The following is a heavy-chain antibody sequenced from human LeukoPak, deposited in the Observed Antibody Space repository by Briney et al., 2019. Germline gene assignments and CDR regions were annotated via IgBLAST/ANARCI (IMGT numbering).Heavy chain of an antibody. CDR1: GGSFSGYY. D-gene: IGHD1-26*01. CDR3: AREPLETKGGTYQK. J-gene: IGHJ4*02. V-gene: IGHV4-34*01. CDR2: INHSGST. Sequence: SSETLSLTCAVYGGSFSGYYWSWIRQPPGKGLEWIGEINHSGSTNCNPSLKSRVTISVDTSKNQFSLQLSCVTAADTAVYYCAREPLETKGGTYQKWGQGTLVTVSS.